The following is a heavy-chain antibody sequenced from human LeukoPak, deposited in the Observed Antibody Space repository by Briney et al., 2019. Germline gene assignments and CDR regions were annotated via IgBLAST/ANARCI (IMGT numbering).Heavy chain of an antibody. CDR1: GGSFSGYY. CDR3: ARVRHRYYYYYMDV. CDR2: INHSGST. Sequence: KSSETLSLTCAVYGGSFSGYYWSWIRQPPGKGLEWIGEINHSGSTNYNPSLKSRVTISVDTSKNQFSLKLSSVTAADTAVYYCARVRHRYYYYYMDVWGKGSTVTVSS. V-gene: IGHV4-34*01. D-gene: IGHD3-10*01. J-gene: IGHJ6*03.